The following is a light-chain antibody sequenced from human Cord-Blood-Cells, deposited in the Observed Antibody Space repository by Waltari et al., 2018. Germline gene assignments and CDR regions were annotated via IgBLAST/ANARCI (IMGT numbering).Light chain of an antibody. J-gene: IGLJ1*01. V-gene: IGLV2-11*01. CDR3: CSYAGSYTFFYV. Sequence: QSALTQPHSVSGSPGQSVTISCTGTSSDVGGYNYVSWYQQHPGKAPKLMIYDVSKRPSGVPDRFSGSKSGNTASLTISGLQAEDEADYYCCSYAGSYTFFYVFGTGTKVTVL. CDR2: DVS. CDR1: SSDVGGYNY.